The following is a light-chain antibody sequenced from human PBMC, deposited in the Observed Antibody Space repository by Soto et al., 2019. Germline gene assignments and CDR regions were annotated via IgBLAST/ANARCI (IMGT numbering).Light chain of an antibody. CDR2: SNN. CDR1: SSNIGSNT. CDR3: AAWDDSLL. Sequence: VLTQPPSASGTPGQRVTISCSGSSSNIGSNTVNWYQQLPGTAPKLLIYSNNQRPSGVPDRFSGSKSGTSASLAISGLQSEDEADYYCAAWDDSLLFGGGTQLTVL. V-gene: IGLV1-44*01. J-gene: IGLJ2*01.